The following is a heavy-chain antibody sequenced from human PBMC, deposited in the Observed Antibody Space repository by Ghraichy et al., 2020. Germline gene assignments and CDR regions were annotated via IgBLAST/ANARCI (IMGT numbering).Heavy chain of an antibody. CDR3: ARTLRLLGSTTNWFDP. CDR1: GFTFSSYE. CDR2: ISSSGSTI. Sequence: GGSLRLSCAASGFTFSSYEMNWVRQAPGKGLEWVSYISSSGSTIYYADSVKGRFTISRDNAKNSLYLQMNSLRAEDTAVYYCARTLRLLGSTTNWFDPWGQGTLVTVSS. J-gene: IGHJ5*02. D-gene: IGHD1-26*01. V-gene: IGHV3-48*03.